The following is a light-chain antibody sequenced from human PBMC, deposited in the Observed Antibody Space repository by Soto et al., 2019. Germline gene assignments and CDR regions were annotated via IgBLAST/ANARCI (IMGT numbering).Light chain of an antibody. CDR3: QHCTSYPPVT. V-gene: IGKV3-11*01. Sequence: EIVLTQSTATLSLSLGETATLSCRARQSVGSYLARYQQKPSQAPRLLINDASTRANGIPARFRGSGSGTDFTLTISSPEPEYFAVYYCQHCTSYPPVTFGGGTKVEIK. CDR1: QSVGSY. J-gene: IGKJ4*01. CDR2: DAS.